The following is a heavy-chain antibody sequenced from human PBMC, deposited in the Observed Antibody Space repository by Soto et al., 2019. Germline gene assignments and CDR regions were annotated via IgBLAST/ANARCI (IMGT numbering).Heavy chain of an antibody. D-gene: IGHD3-10*01. CDR3: ARIMSRGLYNFYYYMDV. CDR1: GGSISSYY. Sequence: SETLSLTCTVSGGSISSYYWSWIRQPPGKGLEWIGYIYYSGSTNYNPSLKSRVTISVDTSKNQFSLKLSSVTAADTAVYYCARIMSRGLYNFYYYMDVWGKGTTVTVSS. V-gene: IGHV4-59*08. J-gene: IGHJ6*03. CDR2: IYYSGST.